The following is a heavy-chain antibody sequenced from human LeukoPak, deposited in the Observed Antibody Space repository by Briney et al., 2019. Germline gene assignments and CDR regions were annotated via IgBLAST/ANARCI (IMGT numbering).Heavy chain of an antibody. J-gene: IGHJ6*03. CDR2: TYYRSKWYN. Sequence: SQTLSLTCAISGDSVSSNSAAWNWIRQSPSRGLEWLGRTYYRSKWYNDYAVSVKSRITINPDTSKNQFSLQLNSVTPKDTAVYYCARGLGTTGTITRSYYYYYMDVWGKGTTVTISS. CDR1: GDSVSSNSAA. V-gene: IGHV6-1*01. CDR3: ARGLGTTGTITRSYYYYYMDV. D-gene: IGHD1-1*01.